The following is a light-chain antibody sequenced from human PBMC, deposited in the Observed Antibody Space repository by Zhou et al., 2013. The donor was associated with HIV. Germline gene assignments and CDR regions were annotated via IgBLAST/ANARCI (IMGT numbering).Light chain of an antibody. J-gene: IGKJ5*01. CDR2: GAS. CDR3: QQYVTSPIT. V-gene: IGKV3-20*01. Sequence: EIVLTQSPGTLSLSPGERATLSCRASQSISSRHLAWYQQKPGQAPRLLIYGASSRATGIPDRFSGSGSGTDFTLTIGRLEPEDFAVYYCQQYVTSPITFGQGTRLEIK. CDR1: QSISSRH.